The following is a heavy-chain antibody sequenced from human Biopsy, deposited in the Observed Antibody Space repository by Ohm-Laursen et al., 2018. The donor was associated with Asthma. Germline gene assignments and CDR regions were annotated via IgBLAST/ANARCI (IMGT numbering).Heavy chain of an antibody. J-gene: IGHJ6*02. CDR1: GGMFGNYA. V-gene: IGHV1-69*06. D-gene: IGHD6-19*01. CDR3: ARCQVGYSSGWSLLLKKIYYPGMDV. Sequence: SVKVSCKASGGMFGNYAISWVRQAPGLGLEWMGGISPIFGSSNYAQRFQGRVTITADIFTRTVYMELSGLRFDDTAIYYCARCQVGYSSGWSLLLKKIYYPGMDVWGQGTAVTVSS. CDR2: ISPIFGSS.